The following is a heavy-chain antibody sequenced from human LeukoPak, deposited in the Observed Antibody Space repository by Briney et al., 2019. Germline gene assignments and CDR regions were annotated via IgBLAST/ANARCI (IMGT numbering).Heavy chain of an antibody. V-gene: IGHV3-23*01. CDR2: ISGSGGST. D-gene: IGHD6-25*01. CDR3: ARDVSGQDDF. Sequence: PGGSLRLSCAASGLTFSSFAMNWVRQAPGKGLEWVSTISGSGGSTYYADSVKGRFTISRDNAKNTLFLQMNSLRVEDTAVYYCARDVSGQDDFWGQGTLVTVSS. CDR1: GLTFSSFA. J-gene: IGHJ4*02.